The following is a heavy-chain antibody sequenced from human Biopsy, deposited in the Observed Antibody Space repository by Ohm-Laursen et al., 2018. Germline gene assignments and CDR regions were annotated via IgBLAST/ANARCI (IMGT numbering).Heavy chain of an antibody. D-gene: IGHD3-3*01. Sequence: GTLSLTCAVSGGSISSYQWTWIRQPPGKGLEWIGYLYNTGGTNYNPSLRGRVTITVDTSKNQFSLKLTSVTAADTAVFFCARLYRLDDYWNDDPPDAFDVWGQGTMVTVSS. CDR3: ARLYRLDDYWNDDPPDAFDV. CDR1: GGSISSYQ. J-gene: IGHJ3*01. V-gene: IGHV4-59*01. CDR2: LYNTGGT.